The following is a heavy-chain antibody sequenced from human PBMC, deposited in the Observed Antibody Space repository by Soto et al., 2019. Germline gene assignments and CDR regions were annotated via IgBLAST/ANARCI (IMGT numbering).Heavy chain of an antibody. Sequence: GGSLRLSCTVSADSEFSFSDQYMDWVRQAPGKGLEWVGRSRNRVNNLSTAYAASVQGRFTISRDESKNTVYLQMHSLQTDDAAVYYCSRVDPSDKSPDYWGPGTLVTVSS. D-gene: IGHD2-21*01. V-gene: IGHV3-72*01. J-gene: IGHJ4*02. CDR3: SRVDPSDKSPDY. CDR2: SRNRVNNLST. CDR1: EFSFSDQY.